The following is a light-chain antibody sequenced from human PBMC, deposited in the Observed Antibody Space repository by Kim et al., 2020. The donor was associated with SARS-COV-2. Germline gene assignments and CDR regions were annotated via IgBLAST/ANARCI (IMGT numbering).Light chain of an antibody. V-gene: IGKV3-11*01. Sequence: PREGAALPCRASHSIGISLAWYPQTRGQAPRLLIYDAAISATGIPDRFSGSGSGTVFPLTIGRLAPEDFGVYFRQQHSKWPLAPSFGGRTKVEI. J-gene: IGKJ4*01. CDR1: HSIGIS. CDR2: DAA. CDR3: QQHSKWPLAPS.